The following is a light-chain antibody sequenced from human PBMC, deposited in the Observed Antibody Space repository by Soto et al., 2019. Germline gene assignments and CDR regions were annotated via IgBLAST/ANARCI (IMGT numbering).Light chain of an antibody. CDR2: GAS. CDR3: QQYKSFWT. CDR1: ESISSW. Sequence: DIQMTQSPSTLSASVGDRVTITCRASESISSWLAWYQQKAAKAPKLLIYGASRLESGVPSRFSGSGSGTEFTLTISSLQPDDFATYYCQQYKSFWTFGQGTKVEVK. V-gene: IGKV1-5*03. J-gene: IGKJ1*01.